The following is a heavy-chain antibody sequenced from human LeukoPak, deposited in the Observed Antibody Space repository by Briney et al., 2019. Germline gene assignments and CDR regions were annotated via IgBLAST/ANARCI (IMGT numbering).Heavy chain of an antibody. Sequence: SETLSLTCTVSGGSISSISYYWGWIRQPPGKGLEWIGSIYYSGSTYYNPSLKSRVTISVDTSKNQFSLKLSSVTAADTAVYYCARGYFDWLSTIVDYWGQGTLVTVSS. D-gene: IGHD3-9*01. CDR1: GGSISSISYY. V-gene: IGHV4-39*07. CDR3: ARGYFDWLSTIVDY. CDR2: IYYSGST. J-gene: IGHJ4*02.